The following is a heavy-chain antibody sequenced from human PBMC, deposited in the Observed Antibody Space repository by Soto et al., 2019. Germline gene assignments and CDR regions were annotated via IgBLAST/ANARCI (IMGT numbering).Heavy chain of an antibody. D-gene: IGHD6-25*01. Sequence: SETLSLTCTVSGGSISSSDFYWGWLRQTPGKGLEFIGSMYYSGSTYYNPSLKSRLTISVDTSKNQFTLKLISVTAADTAVYSCAVVDSTGNWFDPWGEGALVTVSS. CDR2: MYYSGST. J-gene: IGHJ5*02. V-gene: IGHV4-39*01. CDR3: AVVDSTGNWFDP. CDR1: GGSISSSDFY.